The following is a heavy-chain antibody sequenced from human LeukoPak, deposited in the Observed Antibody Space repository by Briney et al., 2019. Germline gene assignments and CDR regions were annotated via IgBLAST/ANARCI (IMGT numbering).Heavy chain of an antibody. CDR3: ARGAIDFPYWYFDL. J-gene: IGHJ2*01. Sequence: GASVKVSCKTSEYTFTTYNIHWVRQAPGQRLEWMGWINAGNGNTKYSQKFQGRVTITRDTSASTTYMDLSSLRSEDTAVYYCARGAIDFPYWYFDLWGRGTLVTVSS. CDR2: INAGNGNT. D-gene: IGHD3-9*01. CDR1: EYTFTTYN. V-gene: IGHV1-3*01.